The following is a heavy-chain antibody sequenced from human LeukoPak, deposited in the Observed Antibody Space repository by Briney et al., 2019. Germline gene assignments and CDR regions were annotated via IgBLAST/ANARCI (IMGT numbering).Heavy chain of an antibody. Sequence: SETLSLTCTVSGYSISSGYYWGRIRQSPGKGLEWIGSIYHSGSTYYNPSLKSRVIISVDTSKNQFSLKLSSVTAADTAVYYCTTDGSTAGGYYWWLFYFDYWGQGTLVTVSS. CDR2: IYHSGST. V-gene: IGHV4-38-2*02. J-gene: IGHJ4*02. CDR1: GYSISSGYY. CDR3: TTDGSTAGGYYWWLFYFDY. D-gene: IGHD3-22*01.